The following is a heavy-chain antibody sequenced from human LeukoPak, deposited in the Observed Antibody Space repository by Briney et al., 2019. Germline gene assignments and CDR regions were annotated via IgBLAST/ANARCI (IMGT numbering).Heavy chain of an antibody. J-gene: IGHJ4*02. CDR1: GFTFNRCR. Sequence: GGSLRLSCVVSGFTFNRCRMNWVRQAPGKGLEWVAHINPDGRDTYYVDSVKGRFTISRDNAKNSLYLQMNSLRAEDTALYYCAKTGPNFDYWGQGTLVTVSS. CDR3: AKTGPNFDY. CDR2: INPDGRDT. V-gene: IGHV3-7*03.